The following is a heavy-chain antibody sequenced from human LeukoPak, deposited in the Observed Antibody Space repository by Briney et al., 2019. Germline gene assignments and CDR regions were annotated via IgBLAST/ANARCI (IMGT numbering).Heavy chain of an antibody. D-gene: IGHD6-19*01. J-gene: IGHJ4*02. Sequence: SVKVSCKASGGTFSSYAISWVRQAPGQGLEWMGRIIPIFGIANYAQKFQGRATITADKSTSTAYMELSSLRSEGTAVYYCARDPQSYSSGSRFDYWGQGTLVTVSS. V-gene: IGHV1-69*04. CDR1: GGTFSSYA. CDR3: ARDPQSYSSGSRFDY. CDR2: IIPIFGIA.